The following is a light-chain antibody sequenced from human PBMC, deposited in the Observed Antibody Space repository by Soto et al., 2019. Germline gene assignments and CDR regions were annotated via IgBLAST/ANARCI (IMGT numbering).Light chain of an antibody. Sequence: DIQMTQSPSSVYASVGDRVTITCRASQSISSWLAWYQQKPGTVPKLLIYAASNLQSGVPSRFSGSGAGTEFTLTITSLQPEDFGTYYCQQGDSFPITFGQGTRLEIK. V-gene: IGKV1-12*01. J-gene: IGKJ5*01. CDR3: QQGDSFPIT. CDR1: QSISSW. CDR2: AAS.